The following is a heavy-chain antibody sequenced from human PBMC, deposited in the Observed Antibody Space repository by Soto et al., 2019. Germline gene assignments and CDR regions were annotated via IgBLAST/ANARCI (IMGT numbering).Heavy chain of an antibody. CDR3: AREVYQLLSNYYYYGMDV. CDR1: GGTFSSYA. V-gene: IGHV1-69*13. Sequence: SVKVSCTASGGTFSSYAISWVRQAHGQGLEWMGGIIPIFGTANYAQKFQGRVTITADESTSTAYTELSSLRSEDTAVYYCAREVYQLLSNYYYYGMDVWGQGTTVTVSS. CDR2: IIPIFGTA. J-gene: IGHJ6*02. D-gene: IGHD2-2*01.